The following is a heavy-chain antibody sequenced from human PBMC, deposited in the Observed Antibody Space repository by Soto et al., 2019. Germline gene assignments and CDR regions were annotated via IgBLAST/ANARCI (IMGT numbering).Heavy chain of an antibody. CDR1: GGTFSSYA. CDR2: IIPIFGTA. D-gene: IGHD6-19*01. CDR3: ARVRDYSSGWYGEFDY. J-gene: IGHJ4*02. Sequence: ASVKVSCKASGGTFSSYAISWVRQAPGQGLEWMGGIIPIFGTANYAQKFQGRVTITADESTSTAYMELSSLRSEDTAVYYCARVRDYSSGWYGEFDYWGQGTLVTVSS. V-gene: IGHV1-69*13.